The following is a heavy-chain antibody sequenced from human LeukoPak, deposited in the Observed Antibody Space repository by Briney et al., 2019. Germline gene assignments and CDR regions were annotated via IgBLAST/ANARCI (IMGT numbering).Heavy chain of an antibody. Sequence: GGSLRLSCATSGFTFSNAWMSWVRQAPGKGLEWVGRIKSKTDGGTTDYAAPVKGRFTISRDDSKNTLYLQMNSLKTEDTAVYYCTISGGYYYDSSGYYPPDAFDIWGQGTMVTVSS. J-gene: IGHJ3*02. V-gene: IGHV3-15*01. CDR3: TISGGYYYDSSGYYPPDAFDI. CDR1: GFTFSNAW. D-gene: IGHD3-22*01. CDR2: IKSKTDGGTT.